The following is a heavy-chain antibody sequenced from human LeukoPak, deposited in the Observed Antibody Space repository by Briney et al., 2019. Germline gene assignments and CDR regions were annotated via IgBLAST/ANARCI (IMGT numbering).Heavy chain of an antibody. D-gene: IGHD2-2*01. CDR1: GYTFADYY. J-gene: IGHJ5*02. V-gene: IGHV1-2*02. CDR2: MYPNSGDT. CDR3: AKDPFDQMLPENWFDP. Sequence: ASVKVSCKASGYTFADYYIHWVRQAPGQGLEWVGWMYPNSGDTNYARSFQGRVTMTRDTSISTAYMELSRLRFDDTAVYYCAKDPFDQMLPENWFDPWGQGTLVTVSS.